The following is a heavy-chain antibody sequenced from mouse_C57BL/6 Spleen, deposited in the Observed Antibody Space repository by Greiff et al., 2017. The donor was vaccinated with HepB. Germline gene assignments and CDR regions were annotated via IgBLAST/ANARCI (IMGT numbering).Heavy chain of an antibody. V-gene: IGHV1-4*01. D-gene: IGHD1-1*01. CDR1: GYTFTSYT. CDR3: ARCDYGSSSFDY. J-gene: IGHJ2*01. CDR2: INPSSGYT. Sequence: QVQLKQSGAELARPGASVKMSCKASGYTFTSYTMHWVKQRPGQGLEWIGYINPSSGYTKYNQKFKDKATLTADKSSSTAYMQLSSLTSEDSAVYYCARCDYGSSSFDYWGQGTTLTVSS.